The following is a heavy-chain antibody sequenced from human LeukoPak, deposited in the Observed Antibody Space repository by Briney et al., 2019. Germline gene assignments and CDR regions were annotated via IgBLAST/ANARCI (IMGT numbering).Heavy chain of an antibody. CDR2: IKSKTDGGTT. J-gene: IGHJ6*03. CDR3: EYYYYYMDV. D-gene: IGHD1-1*01. CDR1: GFTFSNAW. V-gene: IGHV3-15*01. Sequence: GGSLRLSCAASGFTFSNAWMNWVRQAPGRGLEWVGRIKSKTDGGTTDYAAPVKGRFTISKDDSKNTLYLQMNSLKTEDTAVSGVEYYYYYMDVWGKGTTVTISS.